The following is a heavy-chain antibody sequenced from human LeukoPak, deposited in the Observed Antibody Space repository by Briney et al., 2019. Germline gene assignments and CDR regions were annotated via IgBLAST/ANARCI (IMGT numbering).Heavy chain of an antibody. Sequence: KASETLSLTCTVSGGSISSSSYYWGWIRQPPGKGLEWIGSIYYSGSTYYNPSLRSRVTISVDTSKNQFSLTLNSVTAADTAVYYCARDSMRIQTGTTPWGQGTLVTVSS. CDR1: GGSISSSSYY. J-gene: IGHJ5*02. V-gene: IGHV4-39*07. CDR3: ARDSMRIQTGTTP. CDR2: IYYSGST. D-gene: IGHD1-1*01.